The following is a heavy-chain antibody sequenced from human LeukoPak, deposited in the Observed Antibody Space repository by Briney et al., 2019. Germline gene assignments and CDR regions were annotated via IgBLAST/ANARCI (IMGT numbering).Heavy chain of an antibody. CDR1: GGSISNYY. J-gene: IGHJ4*02. Sequence: SETLSLTCTVSGGSISNYYWSWIRQPAGKGLEWIGRIYSSGSTNYNPSLQSRVTMSVDTPKNQFSLKLSSVTAADTAVYYCARGSSGWYSIDYWGQGTLVTVSS. V-gene: IGHV4-4*07. D-gene: IGHD6-19*01. CDR2: IYSSGST. CDR3: ARGSSGWYSIDY.